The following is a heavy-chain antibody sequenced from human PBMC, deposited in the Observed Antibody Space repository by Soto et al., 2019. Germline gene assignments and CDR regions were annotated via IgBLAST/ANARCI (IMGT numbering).Heavy chain of an antibody. V-gene: IGHV4-34*01. J-gene: IGHJ4*02. CDR2: INHSGST. CDR3: ARWDSTSGSSQLY. CDR1: DGSFSGYY. Sequence: NPSETLSLTCAVYDGSFSGYYWSWIRQPPGKGLEWSGEINHSGSTNYNPSLKSRVTISVDTSKNQFSLKLSSVTAAETAVYYCARWDSTSGSSQLYWGQGTLVTVSS. D-gene: IGHD2-15*01.